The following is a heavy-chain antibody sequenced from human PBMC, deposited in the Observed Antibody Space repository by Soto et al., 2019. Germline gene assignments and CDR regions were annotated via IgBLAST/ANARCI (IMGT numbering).Heavy chain of an antibody. CDR1: GFTFSSYA. D-gene: IGHD1-1*01. CDR3: AKFGMATTKRSPPYYIDY. CDR2: ISGSGGST. J-gene: IGHJ4*02. Sequence: GGSLRLSCAASGFTFSSYAMSWVRQSPGKGLEWVSAISGSGGSTYYADSVKGRFTISRDNSKNTLYLQMNSLRAEDTAVYYCAKFGMATTKRSPPYYIDYWGQGALVTVSS. V-gene: IGHV3-23*01.